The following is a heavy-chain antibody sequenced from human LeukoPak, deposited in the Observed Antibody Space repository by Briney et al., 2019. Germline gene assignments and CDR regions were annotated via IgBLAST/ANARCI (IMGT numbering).Heavy chain of an antibody. J-gene: IGHJ5*02. V-gene: IGHV6-1*01. D-gene: IGHD3-16*02. CDR3: ARNVRLGSEELSFAPFKNWFDP. CDR2: TYYRSKWYN. Sequence: PSQTLSLTCAISGDSVSSNSAAWNWIRQSPSRGLEWLGRTYYRSKWYNDYAVSVKSRITIKPDTSKNQFSLQLNSVTPEDTAVYYCARNVRLGSEELSFAPFKNWFDPWGQGTLVTVSS. CDR1: GDSVSSNSAA.